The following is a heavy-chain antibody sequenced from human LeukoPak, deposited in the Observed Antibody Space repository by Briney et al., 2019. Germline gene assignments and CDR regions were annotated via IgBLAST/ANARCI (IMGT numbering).Heavy chain of an antibody. CDR3: RLSGGRLESHYPIDY. J-gene: IGHJ4*02. V-gene: IGHV1-69*05. Sequence: SVKVSCKASGGTFSSYAISWVRQAPGQGLEWMGGIIPIFGTANYAQKFQGRVTITTDESTSTAYMELSSLRSEDTAVYYCRLSGGRLESHYPIDYWGQGTLVTVSS. CDR1: GGTFSSYA. D-gene: IGHD1-26*01. CDR2: IIPIFGTA.